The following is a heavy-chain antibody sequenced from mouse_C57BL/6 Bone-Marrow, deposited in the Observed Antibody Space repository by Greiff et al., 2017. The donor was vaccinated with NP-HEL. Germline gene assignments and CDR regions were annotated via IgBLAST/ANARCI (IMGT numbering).Heavy chain of an antibody. CDR3: ARSPYYGSHAMDY. Sequence: EVKLQESGPELVKPGASVKIPCKASGYTFTDYNMDWVKQSHGKSLEWIGDINPNNGGTIYNQKFKGKATLTVDKSSSTAYMELRSLTSEDTAVYYCARSPYYGSHAMDYWGQGTSVTVSS. CDR2: INPNNGGT. J-gene: IGHJ4*01. V-gene: IGHV1-18*01. CDR1: GYTFTDYN. D-gene: IGHD1-1*01.